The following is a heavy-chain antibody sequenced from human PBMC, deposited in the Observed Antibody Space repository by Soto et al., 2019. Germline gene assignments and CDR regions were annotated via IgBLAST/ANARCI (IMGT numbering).Heavy chain of an antibody. D-gene: IGHD4-17*01. CDR3: AKDGGSDYGFWYFDL. V-gene: IGHV3-30-3*01. J-gene: IGHJ2*01. CDR2: TSYDGSTK. Sequence: QVQLVESGGGVVQPGRSLRLSCAASGFTFSKYTMHWVRQAPGKGLEWVAVTSYDGSTKYYADSVKGRFTISRDNYNNTLYLQTNSLRAEDTAVYYCAKDGGSDYGFWYFDLWGRGTLVTVSS. CDR1: GFTFSKYT.